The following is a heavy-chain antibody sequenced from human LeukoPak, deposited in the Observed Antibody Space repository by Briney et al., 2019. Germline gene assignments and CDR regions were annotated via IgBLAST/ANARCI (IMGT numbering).Heavy chain of an antibody. V-gene: IGHV3-11*01. CDR3: ARSIVVVVDV. Sequence: GGSLRLSCAASGFTVSSNYMSWVRQAPGKGLEWVSYISSSGSTIYYADSVKGRFTISRDNAKNSLYLQMNSLRAEDTAVYYCARSIVVVVDVWGQGTTVTVSS. CDR1: GFTVSSNY. D-gene: IGHD2-15*01. CDR2: ISSSGSTI. J-gene: IGHJ6*02.